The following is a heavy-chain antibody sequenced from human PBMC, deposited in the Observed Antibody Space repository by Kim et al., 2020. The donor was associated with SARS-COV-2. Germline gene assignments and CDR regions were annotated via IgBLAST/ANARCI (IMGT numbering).Heavy chain of an antibody. CDR2: ISSSSSYI. V-gene: IGHV3-21*01. CDR1: GFTFSSYS. CDR3: AREGRRYSSSHPGDY. Sequence: GGSLRLSCAASGFTFSSYSMNWVRQAPGKGLEWVSSISSSSSYIYYADSVKGRFTISRDNAKNSLYLQMNSLRAEDTAVYYCAREGRRYSSSHPGDYWGQGTLVTVSS. J-gene: IGHJ4*02. D-gene: IGHD6-13*01.